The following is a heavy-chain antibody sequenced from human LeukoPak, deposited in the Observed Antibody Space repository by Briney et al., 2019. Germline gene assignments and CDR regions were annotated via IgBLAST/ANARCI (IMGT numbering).Heavy chain of an antibody. CDR3: AREVGYSGANWFDP. J-gene: IGHJ5*02. CDR2: IIPIFGTA. CDR1: GYTFTSYG. Sequence: ASVKVSCKASGYTFTSYGISWVRQAPGQGLEWMGGIIPIFGTANYAQKFQGRVTITTDESTSTAYMELSSLRSEDTAVYYCAREVGYSGANWFDPWGQGTLVTVSS. V-gene: IGHV1-69*05. D-gene: IGHD5-12*01.